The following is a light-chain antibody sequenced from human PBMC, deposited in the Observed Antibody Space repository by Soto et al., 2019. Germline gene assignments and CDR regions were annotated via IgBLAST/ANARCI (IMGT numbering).Light chain of an antibody. Sequence: DIQMTQSPSSLSASVGDSITITCRASQSISYYLNWYQQKPGKAPKVLIYAASSLQSGVPSRFRSSGSGTTFTLTISSLQPEDFANYYCQQYSRRPTFGGGTKVEIK. CDR1: QSISYY. V-gene: IGKV1-39*01. CDR3: QQYSRRPT. J-gene: IGKJ4*01. CDR2: AAS.